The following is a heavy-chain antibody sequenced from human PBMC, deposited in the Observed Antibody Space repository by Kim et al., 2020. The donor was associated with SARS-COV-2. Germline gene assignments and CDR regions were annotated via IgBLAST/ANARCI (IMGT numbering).Heavy chain of an antibody. CDR3: ARGHLNRGSSFAHFDL. J-gene: IGHJ2*01. CDR1: GGSFSGYY. D-gene: IGHD6-13*01. Sequence: SETLSLTCAVYGGSFSGYYWSWIRQPPGKGLEWIGEINHSGSTNYNPSLKSRVTISVDTSKNQFSLKLSSVTAADTAVYYCARGHLNRGSSFAHFDLWGRGTLVTVSS. CDR2: INHSGST. V-gene: IGHV4-34*01.